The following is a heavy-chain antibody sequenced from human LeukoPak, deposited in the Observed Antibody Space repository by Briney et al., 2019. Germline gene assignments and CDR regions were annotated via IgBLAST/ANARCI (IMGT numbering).Heavy chain of an antibody. CDR3: AKGYGSGRGGPLFDP. Sequence: GGSLRLSCAAAGFTFSSYWMSWVRQAPGKGLEWVAKIKQDGSQKYYVDSVKGRFTISRDNSKNTLYLQMNSLRAEDTAVYYCAKGYGSGRGGPLFDPWGQGTLVTVSS. CDR2: IKQDGSQK. J-gene: IGHJ5*02. D-gene: IGHD3-10*01. CDR1: GFTFSSYW. V-gene: IGHV3-7*03.